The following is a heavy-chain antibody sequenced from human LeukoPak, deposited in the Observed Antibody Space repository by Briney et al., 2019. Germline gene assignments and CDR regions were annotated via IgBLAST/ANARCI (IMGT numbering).Heavy chain of an antibody. V-gene: IGHV1-46*03. CDR3: ARGIYSYGNFDY. CDR1: GYTFTGYS. Sequence: ASVKVSCKASGYTFTGYSVHWVRQAPGQGLEWMGIINPSGGSTSYAQRFQGRVTMTRDTSTSTVYMEVSSLRSEDTAVYYCARGIYSYGNFDYWGQGTLVTVSS. J-gene: IGHJ4*02. CDR2: INPSGGST. D-gene: IGHD5-18*01.